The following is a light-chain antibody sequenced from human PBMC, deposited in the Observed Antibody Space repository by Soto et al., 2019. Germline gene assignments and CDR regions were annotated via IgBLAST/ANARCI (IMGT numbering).Light chain of an antibody. V-gene: IGLV2-23*01. CDR1: SSDVGSYNL. J-gene: IGLJ2*01. CDR3: FSYAGGTTSYVV. Sequence: QSVLTQPASVSGSPGQTITISCTGTSSDVGSYNLVSCYQQHPGKAPKLIIYEGIKQPSGVYNRFSASKSDNTASLTISGLQAEDESDYYCFSYAGGTTSYVVFGRGTKLTVL. CDR2: EGI.